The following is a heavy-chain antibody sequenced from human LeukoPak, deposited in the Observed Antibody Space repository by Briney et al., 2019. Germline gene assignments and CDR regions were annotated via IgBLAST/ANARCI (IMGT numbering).Heavy chain of an antibody. CDR3: ARDDYGDPSDY. CDR1: GGSFSNYY. D-gene: IGHD4-17*01. J-gene: IGHJ4*02. Sequence: SETLSLTCALSGGSFSNYYWAWIRQPPGKGLEWIGNVYRSGNTYYNPSLESRVTISIDTSKNQFSLRLTSVTAADTAVYYCARDDYGDPSDYWGQGTLVIVSS. V-gene: IGHV4-38-2*02. CDR2: VYRSGNT.